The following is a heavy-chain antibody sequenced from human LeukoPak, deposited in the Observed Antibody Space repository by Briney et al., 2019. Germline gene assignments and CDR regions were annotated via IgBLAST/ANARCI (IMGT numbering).Heavy chain of an antibody. D-gene: IGHD1-26*01. V-gene: IGHV3-23*01. CDR3: ARSAVGTSCCTAVDY. Sequence: RSGGSLTLPCAASGFTLSTYAMTWVRQPPGKGLEWVSGISTSGDRTYYADSVKGRFTISRDNSKNPLYLQMNSLRAEGTAEYYCARSAVGTSCCTAVDYWGQGTLVTVSS. CDR1: GFTLSTYA. J-gene: IGHJ4*02. CDR2: ISTSGDRT.